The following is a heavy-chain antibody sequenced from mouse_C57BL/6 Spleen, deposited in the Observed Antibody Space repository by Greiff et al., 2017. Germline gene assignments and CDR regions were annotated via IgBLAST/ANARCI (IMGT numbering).Heavy chain of an antibody. CDR2: ISSGGSYT. CDR3: ARQMVN. Sequence: EVMLVESGGDLVKPGGSLKLSCAASGFTFSSYGMSWVRQTPDKRLEWVATISSGGSYTYYPDSVKGRFTISRDNAKNTLYLQMSSLKSEDTAMYYCARQMVNWGQGTLVTVSA. J-gene: IGHJ3*01. D-gene: IGHD2-1*01. V-gene: IGHV5-6*02. CDR1: GFTFSSYG.